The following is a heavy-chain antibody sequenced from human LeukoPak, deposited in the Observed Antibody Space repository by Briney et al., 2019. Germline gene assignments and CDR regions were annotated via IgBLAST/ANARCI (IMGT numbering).Heavy chain of an antibody. CDR3: ARGHSGYDDDAFDI. D-gene: IGHD5-12*01. V-gene: IGHV4-59*01. CDR2: IYYSGST. J-gene: IGHJ3*02. Sequence: SETLSLTCTVSGGSISSYYWSWIRQPPGKGLEWIGYIYYSGSTNYNPSLKSRVTISVDTSKNQFSLKLSSVTAADTAVYYCARGHSGYDDDAFDIWAKGQWSPSLQ. CDR1: GGSISSYY.